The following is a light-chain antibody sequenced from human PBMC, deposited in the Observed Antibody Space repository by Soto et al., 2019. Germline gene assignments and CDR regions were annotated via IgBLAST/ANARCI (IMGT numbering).Light chain of an antibody. Sequence: GDRVTLTCRASQSISSWLAWYQQKPGKAPKLLSYDASSLESGVPSRFMGSGSGTEFTLTISRLQPDDFATYYCQQYNSYSGTFGPGTKVDIK. J-gene: IGKJ3*01. CDR3: QQYNSYSGT. CDR2: DAS. CDR1: QSISSW. V-gene: IGKV1-5*01.